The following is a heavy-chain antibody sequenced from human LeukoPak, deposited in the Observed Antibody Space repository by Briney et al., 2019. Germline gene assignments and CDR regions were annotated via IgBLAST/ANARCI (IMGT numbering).Heavy chain of an antibody. D-gene: IGHD2-8*02. V-gene: IGHV3-23*01. CDR3: AKDLLVGPTDY. J-gene: IGHJ4*02. Sequence: PGGSLRLSCAASGFTFSSHAMSWVRQAPGKGLEWVSTISGSGGTPYYADSVKGRVTISRDNSKNTLFLQMNSLRAEDTAVYYCAKDLLVGPTDYWGQGTLVTVSS. CDR1: GFTFSSHA. CDR2: ISGSGGTP.